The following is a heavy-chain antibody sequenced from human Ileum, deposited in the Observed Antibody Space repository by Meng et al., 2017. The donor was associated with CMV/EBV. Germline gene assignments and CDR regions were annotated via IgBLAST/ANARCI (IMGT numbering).Heavy chain of an antibody. V-gene: IGHV3-30*14. CDR3: TRGLGVVGATPRAYYGMDV. J-gene: IGHJ6*02. Sequence: GGSLRLSCAASGFGFSSYPMHWMRQPPGKGPEWVAVLSAEGTMSYYSNSVKGRFTISRDNSKSTMYLQVNSLKKEDTAIYYCTRGLGVVGATPRAYYGMDVWGQGTSVTVSS. CDR1: GFGFSSYP. D-gene: IGHD1-26*01. CDR2: LSAEGTMS.